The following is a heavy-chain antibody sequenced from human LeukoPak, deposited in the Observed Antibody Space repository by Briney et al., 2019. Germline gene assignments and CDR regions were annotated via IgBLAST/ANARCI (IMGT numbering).Heavy chain of an antibody. Sequence: PSETLSLTCTVSGGSISSYYWSWVRQPPGGGLEWIAYAYYTGSATCNPSLQSRVSMSVDTSSNQFSLNLNSVTAADTAVYFCARHSHSYPSLRGPHYFDYWGQGTLVTVSS. CDR2: AYYTGSA. V-gene: IGHV4-59*08. D-gene: IGHD5-18*01. J-gene: IGHJ4*02. CDR1: GGSISSYY. CDR3: ARHSHSYPSLRGPHYFDY.